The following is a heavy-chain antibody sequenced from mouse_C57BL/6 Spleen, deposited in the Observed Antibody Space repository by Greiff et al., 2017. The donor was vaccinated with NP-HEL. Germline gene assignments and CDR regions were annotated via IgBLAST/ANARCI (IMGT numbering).Heavy chain of an antibody. CDR3: ARGIYYGNY. Sequence: VQLQQPGAELVKPGASVKLSCKASGYTFTSYWMQWVKQRPGQGLEWVGEIDPSDSYTNYNQKFKGKATLTVDTSSSTAYMQLSSLTSEDSAVYYCARGIYYGNYWGQGTTLTVSS. CDR1: GYTFTSYW. V-gene: IGHV1-50*01. CDR2: IDPSDSYT. D-gene: IGHD2-1*01. J-gene: IGHJ2*01.